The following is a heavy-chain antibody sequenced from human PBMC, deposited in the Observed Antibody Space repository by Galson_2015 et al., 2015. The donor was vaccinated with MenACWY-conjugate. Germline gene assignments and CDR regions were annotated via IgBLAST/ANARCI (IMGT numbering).Heavy chain of an antibody. CDR3: ARHPPGGRGMDV. CDR2: ISPGDSNT. Sequence: SGAEVKQPGESLKISCKGSGYYFTRYWVAWVRQIPGKGLEWMGLISPGDSNTRYSPSFQGQVTISADKSISTAYLQWSSLKASDTAMYYCARHPPGGRGMDVWGQGTTVTVSS. CDR1: GYYFTRYW. V-gene: IGHV5-51*01. J-gene: IGHJ6*02. D-gene: IGHD1-26*01.